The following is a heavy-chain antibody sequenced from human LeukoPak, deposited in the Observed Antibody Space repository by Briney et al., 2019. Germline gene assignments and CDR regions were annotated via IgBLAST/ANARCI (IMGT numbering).Heavy chain of an antibody. CDR1: GYSFTSYW. D-gene: IGHD3-22*01. Sequence: GESLKISWKGSGYSFTSYWIGWVRQMPGTGLEWRGIIYPGDSDTRYSPSYQGQVTISADKSISTAYLQWSSLKASDTAMYYCARPDYYDSSGYSDYWGQGTLVTVSS. V-gene: IGHV5-51*01. CDR2: IYPGDSDT. J-gene: IGHJ4*02. CDR3: ARPDYYDSSGYSDY.